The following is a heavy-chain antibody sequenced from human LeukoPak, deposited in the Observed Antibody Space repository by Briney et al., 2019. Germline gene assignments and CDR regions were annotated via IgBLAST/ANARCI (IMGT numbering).Heavy chain of an antibody. CDR3: ARGTLYSGWSYYFDY. D-gene: IGHD6-19*01. J-gene: IGHJ4*02. CDR2: IDGSGSS. CDR1: GYSISSGYL. V-gene: IGHV4-38-2*02. Sequence: TSETLSLTCTVSGYSISSGYLWGWIRQPPGKGLEWIGSIDGSGSSYYNPSLKSRVTISVDTSRNQFSLRMTSVTAADTAVYYCARGTLYSGWSYYFDYWGQGSQVTVSS.